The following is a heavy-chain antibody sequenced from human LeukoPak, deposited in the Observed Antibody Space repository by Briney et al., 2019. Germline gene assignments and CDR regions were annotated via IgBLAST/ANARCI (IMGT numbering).Heavy chain of an antibody. V-gene: IGHV3-7*02. J-gene: IGHJ5*02. CDR2: INEDGSDK. Sequence: GGSLRLASVVARLSGGMFWMRWGSQAPGKGLEWVANINEDGSDKYYVDSVKGRLTISRDNAENALYLKINSLRADDTAGFYCASGQKLASWGQGALVTVSS. D-gene: IGHD6-13*01. CDR3: ASGQKLAS. CDR1: RLSGGMFW.